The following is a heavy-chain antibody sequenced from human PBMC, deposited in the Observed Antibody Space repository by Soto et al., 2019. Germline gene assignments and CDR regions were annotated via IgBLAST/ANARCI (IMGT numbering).Heavy chain of an antibody. D-gene: IGHD5-18*01. Sequence: GASVKVSCKASGGTFSSYAISWVRQAPGQGLEWMGWINAGNGNTKYSQKFQGRVTITRDTSASTAYMELSSLRSEDTAVYYCASPHRGYSYGPLDYWGQGTLVTVSS. CDR1: GGTFSSYA. J-gene: IGHJ4*02. CDR2: INAGNGNT. CDR3: ASPHRGYSYGPLDY. V-gene: IGHV1-3*01.